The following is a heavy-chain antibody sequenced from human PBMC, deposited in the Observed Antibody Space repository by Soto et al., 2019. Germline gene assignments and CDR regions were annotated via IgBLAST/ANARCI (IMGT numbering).Heavy chain of an antibody. CDR3: ATYWNYVAFDI. Sequence: SETLSLTCAVYGGSFSGYYWSWIRQPPGKGLEWIGEINHSGSTNYSPSLKSRVTISVDTSKNQFSLKLSSVTAADTAVYYCATYWNYVAFDIWGQGTMVTVPS. CDR2: INHSGST. V-gene: IGHV4-34*01. D-gene: IGHD1-7*01. J-gene: IGHJ3*02. CDR1: GGSFSGYY.